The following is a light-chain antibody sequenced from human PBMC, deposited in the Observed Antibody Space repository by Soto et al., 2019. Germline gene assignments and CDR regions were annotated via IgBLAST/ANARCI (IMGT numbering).Light chain of an antibody. CDR2: ENN. CDR1: SSNIGAGYD. CDR3: QSYDSSLTGAI. V-gene: IGLV1-40*01. Sequence: QPVLTQTPSVSGAPGQRVTISCTGSSSNIGAGYDVHWYQQLPGTAPKLLIYENNNRPSGVPDRFSGSKSGTSASLAVTGLQAEDEADYYCQSYDSSLTGAIFGGGTQLTVL. J-gene: IGLJ2*01.